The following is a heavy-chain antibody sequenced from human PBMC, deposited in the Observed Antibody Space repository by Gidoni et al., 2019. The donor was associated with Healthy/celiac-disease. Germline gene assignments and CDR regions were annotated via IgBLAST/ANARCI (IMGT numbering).Heavy chain of an antibody. CDR3: AKAVAGLVRGPWYFDL. Sequence: EVQLVESGGGLVQPGGSLRLSCAASGFAFSRYAMSWVRQAPGKGLGWVSAMSGSGGRTYYADAVKGRFTISRDNSKNTLYLQRNSLRAEDTAVYYCAKAVAGLVRGPWYFDLWGRGTLVTVSS. CDR2: MSGSGGRT. D-gene: IGHD6-19*01. V-gene: IGHV3-23*04. CDR1: GFAFSRYA. J-gene: IGHJ2*01.